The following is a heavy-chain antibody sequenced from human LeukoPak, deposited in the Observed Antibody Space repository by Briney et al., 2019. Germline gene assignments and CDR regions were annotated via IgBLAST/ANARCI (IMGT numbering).Heavy chain of an antibody. J-gene: IGHJ4*02. D-gene: IGHD4-17*01. CDR1: GFTFSDYY. CDR3: ARDDGDYAHPVDY. V-gene: IGHV3-11*04. CDR2: ISSGGSTI. Sequence: GGSLRLSCAASGFTFSDYYMSWIRQAPGKGLEWVSYISSGGSTIYYADSVKGRFTISRDNAKNSLYLQMNSLRAEDTAVYYCARDDGDYAHPVDYWGQGTLVTVSS.